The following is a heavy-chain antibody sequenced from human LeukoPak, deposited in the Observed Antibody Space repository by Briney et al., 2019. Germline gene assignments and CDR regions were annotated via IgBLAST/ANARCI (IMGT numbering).Heavy chain of an antibody. Sequence: SETLSLTCAVSGGSISSSNWWSWVRQPPGKGLEWIGEIYHSGSTNYNPSLKSRVTISVDKSKNQFSLKLRSVTAADTALYYCAKDLDDNGQPGVDYWGQGTLVTVSS. J-gene: IGHJ4*02. CDR3: AKDLDDNGQPGVDY. V-gene: IGHV4-4*02. CDR2: IYHSGST. D-gene: IGHD1-14*01. CDR1: GGSISSSNW.